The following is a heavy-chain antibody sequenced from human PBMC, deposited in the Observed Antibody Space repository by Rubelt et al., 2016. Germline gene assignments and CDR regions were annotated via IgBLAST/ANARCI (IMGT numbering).Heavy chain of an antibody. CDR2: IKDDGSEQ. CDR1: GFSFNTYW. D-gene: IGHD4-23*01. J-gene: IGHJ4*02. V-gene: IGHV3-7*01. Sequence: EVQLLESGGGLVQPGGCLRLSCAASGFSFNTYWMTWVRQAPGQGLEWVANIKDDGSEQVYVDSVKGRFTISKDDSKNILFLQMNSLRAEDTAVYYCVRDGGGNYYVSYFLDYWGQGTLVTVSS. CDR3: VRDGGGNYYVSYFLDY.